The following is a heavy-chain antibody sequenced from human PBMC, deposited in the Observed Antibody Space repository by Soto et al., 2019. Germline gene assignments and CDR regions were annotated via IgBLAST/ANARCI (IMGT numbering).Heavy chain of an antibody. CDR2: IFSNDEK. CDR1: G. CDR3: ARFFAVREDGIRSGCTLFSP. V-gene: IGHV2-26*01. J-gene: IGHJ5*02. Sequence: GGSWGRQPPGKALEWLAHIFSNDEKSYSTLLKSRLTISKDTSKSQEVLTMTNMDPVDTATYYCARFFAVREDGIRSGCTLFSPWVHRTPVTVSS. D-gene: IGHD2-15*01.